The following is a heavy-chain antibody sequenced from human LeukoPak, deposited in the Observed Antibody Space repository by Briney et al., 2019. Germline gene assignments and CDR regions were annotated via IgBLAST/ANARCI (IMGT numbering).Heavy chain of an antibody. D-gene: IGHD3-10*01. CDR3: AKGSLWFGEFNY. Sequence: GGSLRLSCAASGFSFSSYAMSWVRQAPGKGLEWVSAISGSGGSTYYADSVKGRFTISRDNSKNTLYLQMNSLRAEDTAVYYCAKGSLWFGEFNYWGQGTLVTVSS. V-gene: IGHV3-23*01. J-gene: IGHJ4*02. CDR1: GFSFSSYA. CDR2: ISGSGGST.